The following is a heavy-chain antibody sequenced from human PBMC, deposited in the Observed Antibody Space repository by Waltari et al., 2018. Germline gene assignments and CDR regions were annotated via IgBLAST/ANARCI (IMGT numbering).Heavy chain of an antibody. CDR2: MNPDRGDA. D-gene: IGHD2-15*01. J-gene: IGHJ5*02. CDR1: GHRFSIYD. V-gene: IGHV1-8*01. CDR3: AEVRVGGAGASWFDP. Sequence: QVQLVQSGAEVKKPGASVKVSCKASGHRFSIYDISWVRQATGQSLEWMGWMNPDRGDAGYAQKFQDRVTFTSDTSISTDYMELSSLIFEDTAVYYGAEVRVGGAGASWFDPWGQGTLVTVS.